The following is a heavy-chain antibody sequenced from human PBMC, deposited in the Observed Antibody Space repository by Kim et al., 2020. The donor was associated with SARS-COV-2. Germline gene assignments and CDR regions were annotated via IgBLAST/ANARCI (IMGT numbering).Heavy chain of an antibody. CDR3: AKDRPYYYGSGSYSYYFDY. Sequence: GRFTISRDNSKNTLYLQMNSLRAEDTAVYYCAKDRPYYYGSGSYSYYFDYWGQGTLVTVSS. V-gene: IGHV3-23*01. D-gene: IGHD3-10*01. J-gene: IGHJ4*02.